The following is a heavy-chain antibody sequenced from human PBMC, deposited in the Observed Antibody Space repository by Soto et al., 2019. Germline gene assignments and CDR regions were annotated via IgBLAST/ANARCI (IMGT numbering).Heavy chain of an antibody. Sequence: SETLSLTCTVSGGSISSYYWSWIRQPPGKGLEWIGYIYYSGSTNYNPSLKSRVTISVDTSKNQFSLKLSSVTAADTAVYYCARSFYNWNDFTYYLDYWGQGTLVTVSS. CDR3: ARSFYNWNDFTYYLDY. D-gene: IGHD1-20*01. CDR2: IYYSGST. CDR1: GGSISSYY. J-gene: IGHJ4*02. V-gene: IGHV4-59*01.